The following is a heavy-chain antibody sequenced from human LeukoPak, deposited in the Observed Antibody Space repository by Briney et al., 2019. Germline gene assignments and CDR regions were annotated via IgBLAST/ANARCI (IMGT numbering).Heavy chain of an antibody. CDR2: INSDGSST. V-gene: IGHV3-74*01. D-gene: IGHD2-15*01. CDR1: GFTFSDYY. CDR3: ARRGFKYCSGGSCYGPFDY. J-gene: IGHJ4*02. Sequence: PGGSLRLSCAASGFTFSDYYITWVRQAPGKGLVWVSRINSDGSSTSYADSVKGRFTISRDNAKNTLYLQMNSLRAEDTAVYYCARRGFKYCSGGSCYGPFDYWGQGTLVTVSS.